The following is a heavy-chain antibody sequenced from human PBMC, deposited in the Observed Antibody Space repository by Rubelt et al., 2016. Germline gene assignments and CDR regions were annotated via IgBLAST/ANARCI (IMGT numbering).Heavy chain of an antibody. CDR1: GYNFTDYH. CDR3: ARVSPYRGSNQLDY. D-gene: IGHD2-2*01. J-gene: IGHJ4*02. V-gene: IGHV1-2*06. Sequence: QVQLVQSGAEVKKPGASVKVSCKASGYNFTDYHIHWVRQAPGQGLEWMGRINPNSGGTNYAQKFQGRVTMTRDTSISTADMDLSRLRSDDTAVYYCARVSPYRGSNQLDYWGQGTLVTVSS. CDR2: INPNSGGT.